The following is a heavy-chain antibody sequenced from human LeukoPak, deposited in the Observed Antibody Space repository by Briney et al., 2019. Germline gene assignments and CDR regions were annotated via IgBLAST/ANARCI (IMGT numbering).Heavy chain of an antibody. Sequence: ASVKVSCKASGYTFTGYYMHWVRQAPGQGLEWMGWINPNSGGTNYAQKFQGRVTMTRDTSISTAYMELSRLRSDDTAVYYCARDRGYSSSWYVVTAIPYGMDVWGQGTTVTVSS. CDR2: INPNSGGT. CDR3: ARDRGYSSSWYVVTAIPYGMDV. CDR1: GYTFTGYY. D-gene: IGHD6-13*01. V-gene: IGHV1-2*02. J-gene: IGHJ6*02.